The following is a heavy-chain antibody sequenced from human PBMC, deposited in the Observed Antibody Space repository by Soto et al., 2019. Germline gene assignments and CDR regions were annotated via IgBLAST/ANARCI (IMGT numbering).Heavy chain of an antibody. V-gene: IGHV3-7*01. D-gene: IGHD6-19*01. CDR3: ARCAAVAGDAFDI. CDR1: GFTFSSYW. J-gene: IGHJ3*02. Sequence: GGSLRLSCAASGFTFSSYWMSWVRQAPGKGLEWVANIKQDGSEKYYVDSVKGRFTISRDSAKNSLYLQMNSLGAEDSAVYYCARCAAVAGDAFDIWGQATMVTVSS. CDR2: IKQDGSEK.